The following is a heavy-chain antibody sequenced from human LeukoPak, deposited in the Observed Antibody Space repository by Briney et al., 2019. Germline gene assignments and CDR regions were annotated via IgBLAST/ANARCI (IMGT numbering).Heavy chain of an antibody. V-gene: IGHV1-18*04. Sequence: ASVKVSCKASGYTFTSYGISWVRQAPGQGLEWMGWISAYNGNTNYAQKLQGRVTMTTDTSTSTAYMELRSLRSDDTAVYCCARADGSIWYSGYFDYWGQGTLVTVSS. D-gene: IGHD6-13*01. CDR2: ISAYNGNT. J-gene: IGHJ4*02. CDR1: GYTFTSYG. CDR3: ARADGSIWYSGYFDY.